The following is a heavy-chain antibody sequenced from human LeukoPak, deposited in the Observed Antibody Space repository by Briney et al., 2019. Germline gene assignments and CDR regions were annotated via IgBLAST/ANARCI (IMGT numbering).Heavy chain of an antibody. CDR2: ISSSGSTI. V-gene: IGHV3-11*01. J-gene: IGHJ4*02. D-gene: IGHD3-22*01. CDR3: ARVGPATYYYDSSGYYYDY. Sequence: PGGSLRLSCAASGFTFSDYYMSWIRQAPGKGLEWVSYISSSGSTIYYADSVKGRFTISRDNAKNSLHLQMNSLRAEDTAVYYCARVGPATYYYDSSGYYYDYWGQGTLVTVSS. CDR1: GFTFSDYY.